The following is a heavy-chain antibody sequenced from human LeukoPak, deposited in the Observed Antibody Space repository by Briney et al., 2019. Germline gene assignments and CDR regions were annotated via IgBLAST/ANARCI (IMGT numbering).Heavy chain of an antibody. Sequence: PGGSLRLSCAASGFTFSSYSMNWVRQAPGKGLEWVSSISSSSSYIYYADSVKGRFTISRDNAKNSLYLQMNSLRAEDTAVYYCARERIRWHTFDPWGQXTLVTVSS. V-gene: IGHV3-21*01. D-gene: IGHD4-23*01. CDR1: GFTFSSYS. J-gene: IGHJ5*02. CDR2: ISSSSSYI. CDR3: ARERIRWHTFDP.